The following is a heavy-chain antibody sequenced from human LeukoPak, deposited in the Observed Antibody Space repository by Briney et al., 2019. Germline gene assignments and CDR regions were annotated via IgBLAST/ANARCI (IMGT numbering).Heavy chain of an antibody. Sequence: GGSLRLSCAASGFTFSSHWMSWVRQSPGKGLEWVANINQDGSDKHYVDSVKGRFTISRDNAERSLYLQMNSLRAEDTAVYYCARDHVAPGLIFDSWGQGTLVTVSS. V-gene: IGHV3-7*03. CDR2: INQDGSDK. CDR3: ARDHVAPGLIFDS. J-gene: IGHJ4*02. CDR1: GFTFSSHW. D-gene: IGHD3-16*01.